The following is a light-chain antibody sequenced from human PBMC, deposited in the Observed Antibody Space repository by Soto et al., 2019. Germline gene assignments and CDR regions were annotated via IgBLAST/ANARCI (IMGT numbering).Light chain of an antibody. V-gene: IGLV2-23*02. Sequence: QSALTQPASVSGSPGQSITISCTGTSSDVGSYNLVSWYQQHPGEAPKLMIYEVSKRPSGVSNRFSGSKSGNTASLTISGLQAEDEADYYCCSYAGSSTFFGTGTKVTVL. CDR2: EVS. J-gene: IGLJ1*01. CDR1: SSDVGSYNL. CDR3: CSYAGSSTF.